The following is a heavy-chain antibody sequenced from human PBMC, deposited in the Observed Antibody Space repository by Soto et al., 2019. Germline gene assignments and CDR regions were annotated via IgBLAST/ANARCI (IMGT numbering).Heavy chain of an antibody. J-gene: IGHJ6*04. CDR3: ARFLSGSPYYLYAMDV. Sequence: SGGSLRLSCAASEFTFSRYAMSWVRQAPEKGLEWVSTINSGGSTYYADSVKGRFTISRDNSNNTLYLQMNSLRAEDTAVYYCARFLSGSPYYLYAMDVWGKGTPVTVSS. V-gene: IGHV3-23*01. CDR1: EFTFSRYA. D-gene: IGHD3-3*01. CDR2: INSGGST.